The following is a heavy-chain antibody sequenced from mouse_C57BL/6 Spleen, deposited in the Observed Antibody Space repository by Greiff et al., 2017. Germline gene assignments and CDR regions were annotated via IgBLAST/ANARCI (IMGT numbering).Heavy chain of an antibody. CDR1: GYAFSSYW. D-gene: IGHD1-1*01. J-gene: IGHJ2*01. CDR3: AREGITTVVDY. V-gene: IGHV1-80*01. CDR2: IYPGDGDT. Sequence: QVHVKQSGAELVKPGASVKISCKASGYAFSSYWMNWVKQRPGKGLEWIGQIYPGDGDTNYNGKFKGKATLTADKSSSTAYMQLSSLTSEDAAVYFCAREGITTVVDYWGQGTTLTVSS.